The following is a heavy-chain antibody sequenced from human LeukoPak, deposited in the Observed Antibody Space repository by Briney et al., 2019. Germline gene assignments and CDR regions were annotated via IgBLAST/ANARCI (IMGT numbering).Heavy chain of an antibody. CDR2: IYCSGST. D-gene: IGHD6-25*01. V-gene: IGHV4-61*01. CDR1: GASLTNPTYY. CDR3: ARHRSSGDDY. Sequence: KPSETLSLTCTVSGASLTNPTYYPWSWIRQPPGKGLEWSGYIYCSGSTTYNPPLERRVTMSVDTSKNQLSLRVSSVTAADTAVYYCARHRSSGDDYWGQGTLVTVSS. J-gene: IGHJ4*02.